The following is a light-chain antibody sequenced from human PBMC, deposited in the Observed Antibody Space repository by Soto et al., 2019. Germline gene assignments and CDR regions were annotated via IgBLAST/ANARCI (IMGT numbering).Light chain of an antibody. J-gene: IGLJ2*01. Sequence: QSALTQPPSASGSPGQSVTISCTGTSSDIGAYNYVSWYQQHPGKAPKLMIYEVNKRPSGVPNRFSGSKSGNTASLTVSGLQAEDEAAYYCSSYAGSNNLVFGGGTKLTVL. CDR1: SSDIGAYNY. CDR3: SSYAGSNNLV. V-gene: IGLV2-8*01. CDR2: EVN.